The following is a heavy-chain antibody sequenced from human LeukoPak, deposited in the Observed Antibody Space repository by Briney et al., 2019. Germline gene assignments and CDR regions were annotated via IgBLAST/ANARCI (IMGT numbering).Heavy chain of an antibody. CDR1: GGTFSSYT. V-gene: IGHV1-69*06. J-gene: IGHJ6*04. CDR3: ASATLRCSGGSCYEMDI. CDR2: IIPLFGTP. D-gene: IGHD2-15*01. Sequence: SVKVSCTASGGTFSSYTISWVRQAPGQGLEWMGWIIPLFGTPDYAQKFQDRLTITADKSTSTAYMELSSLRSEDTAVYYCASATLRCSGGSCYEMDIWGKGTTVTVSS.